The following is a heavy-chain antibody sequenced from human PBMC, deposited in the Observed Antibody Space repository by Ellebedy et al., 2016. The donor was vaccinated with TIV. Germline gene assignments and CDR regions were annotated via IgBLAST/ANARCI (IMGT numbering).Heavy chain of an antibody. V-gene: IGHV5-10-1*01. CDR1: GYSFTSYW. J-gene: IGHJ6*02. CDR2: IDPSDSYT. Sequence: GGSLRLXXKGSGYSFTSYWISWVRQMPGKSLEWMGRIDPSDSYTNYSPSFQGHVTISADKSISTAYLQWSSLKASDTAMYYCARIRYCSSTSCYTAGGDYYYYGMDGWGQGTTVTVSS. D-gene: IGHD2-2*02. CDR3: ARIRYCSSTSCYTAGGDYYYYGMDG.